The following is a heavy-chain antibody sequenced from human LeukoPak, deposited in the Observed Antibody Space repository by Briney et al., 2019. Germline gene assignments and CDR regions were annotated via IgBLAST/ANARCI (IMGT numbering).Heavy chain of an antibody. CDR2: IYYSGST. J-gene: IGHJ5*02. V-gene: IGHV4-39*07. CDR3: ARDPLGGGSQATLFDP. Sequence: KPSETLSLTCTVSGGSISSINYYWGWIRQPPGKGLEWIGSIYYSGSTHYNPSLKSRVTISVDTSKNQFSLKLSSVTAADTAVYYCARDPLGGGSQATLFDPWGQGTLVTVSS. CDR1: GGSISSINYY. D-gene: IGHD1-26*01.